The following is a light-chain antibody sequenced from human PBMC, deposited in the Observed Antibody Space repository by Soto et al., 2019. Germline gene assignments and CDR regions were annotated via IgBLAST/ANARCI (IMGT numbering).Light chain of an antibody. CDR2: DAS. CDR3: QQYNSYS. J-gene: IGKJ4*01. V-gene: IGKV1-5*01. CDR1: QSISSW. Sequence: DIQTTQSPSTLSASVGDRVTITCRASQSISSWLAWYQQKPGKAPKLLIYDASSLESGVPSRFSGSGSGTEFTLTISSLQPADFATYYCQQYNSYSFGGGTKVEIK.